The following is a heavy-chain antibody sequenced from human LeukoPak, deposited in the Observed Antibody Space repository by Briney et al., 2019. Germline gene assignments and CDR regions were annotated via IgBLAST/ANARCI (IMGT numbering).Heavy chain of an antibody. Sequence: GGSLRLSCAASGFTFSSYARSWVRQAPGKGLEWVSAISGSGGSTYYADSVKGRFTIYRDNSKNALYPQMNSLRAEDTAVYYCAKDATRYLYYFDYWGQGTLVTVSS. CDR3: AKDATRYLYYFDY. CDR2: ISGSGGST. CDR1: GFTFSSYA. V-gene: IGHV3-23*01. J-gene: IGHJ4*02. D-gene: IGHD3-9*01.